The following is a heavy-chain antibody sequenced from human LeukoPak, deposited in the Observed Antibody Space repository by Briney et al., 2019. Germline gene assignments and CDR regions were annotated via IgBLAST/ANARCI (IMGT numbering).Heavy chain of an antibody. J-gene: IGHJ6*03. V-gene: IGHV3-33*06. CDR3: AKEGDQFRGYLDA. CDR1: GFMFSRLG. Sequence: GRSLRLSCTASGFMFSRLGMQWVRQAPGEGLEWVAMIWHDGSVEEYADSVKGRFTISRDNSQNTPYLQMNSLRDDDTAVYYCAKEGDQFRGYLDAWGKGTTVTVSS. D-gene: IGHD3-16*01. CDR2: IWHDGSVE.